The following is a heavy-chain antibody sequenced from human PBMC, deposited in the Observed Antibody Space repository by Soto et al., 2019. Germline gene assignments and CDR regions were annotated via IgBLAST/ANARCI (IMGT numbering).Heavy chain of an antibody. V-gene: IGHV1-2*02. CDR1: GYTFIDHY. Sequence: ASVKVSCKASGYTFIDHYIHWVRQAPGQGLEWMGWITPNSGATKYAQKFQGRVTMTRDASINTAYVDVTGLTFDDTAVYFCARAVARRGLNDEFDVWGQGTLVTVSS. CDR3: ARAVARRGLNDEFDV. D-gene: IGHD3-22*01. CDR2: ITPNSGAT. J-gene: IGHJ3*01.